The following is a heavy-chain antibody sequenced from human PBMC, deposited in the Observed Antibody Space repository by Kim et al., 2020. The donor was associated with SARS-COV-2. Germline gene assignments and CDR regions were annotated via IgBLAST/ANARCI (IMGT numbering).Heavy chain of an antibody. Sequence: GGSLRLSCAASGFTFSSYAMSWVRQAPGKGLEWVSAISGSGGSTYYADSVKGRFTISRDNSKNTLYLQMNSLRAEDTAVYYCAKDRGGYSSGWYLLSGSEKFNFLDYWGQGTLVTVSS. J-gene: IGHJ4*02. CDR1: GFTFSSYA. V-gene: IGHV3-23*01. D-gene: IGHD6-19*01. CDR2: ISGSGGST. CDR3: AKDRGGYSSGWYLLSGSEKFNFLDY.